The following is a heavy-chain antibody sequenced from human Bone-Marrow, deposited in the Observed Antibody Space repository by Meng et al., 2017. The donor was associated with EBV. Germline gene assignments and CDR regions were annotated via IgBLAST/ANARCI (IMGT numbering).Heavy chain of an antibody. V-gene: IGHV4-39*01. CDR3: ARPFPSWQSPRLDPFGA. CDR1: GASSSSFYY. CDR2: VHYTGST. D-gene: IGHD6-19*01. J-gene: IGHJ5*02. Sequence: RRGPGPGRVKLPEPLSSTCIVSGASSSSFYYWGWIRQPPGRGLEWIGSVHYTGSTYYSPSLKSLVTVSVDTSKNQFSLRLTSVTAADTAVYYCARPFPSWQSPRLDPFGAWGQGTLVTVSS.